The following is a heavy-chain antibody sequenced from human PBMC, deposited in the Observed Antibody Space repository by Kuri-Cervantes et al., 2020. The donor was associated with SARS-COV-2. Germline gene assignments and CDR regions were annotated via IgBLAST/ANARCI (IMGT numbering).Heavy chain of an antibody. CDR1: GYTFTSYY. CDR3: ATSLKSLAYCSGGSCYHIDY. CDR2: INPSGGST. Sequence: ASVKVSCKASGYTFTSYYMHWVRQAPGQGLEWMGIINPSGGSTSYAQKFQGRVTMTRDTSTSTVYMELSRLRSDDTALYYCATSLKSLAYCSGGSCYHIDYWGQGTLVTVSS. J-gene: IGHJ4*02. V-gene: IGHV1-46*01. D-gene: IGHD2-15*01.